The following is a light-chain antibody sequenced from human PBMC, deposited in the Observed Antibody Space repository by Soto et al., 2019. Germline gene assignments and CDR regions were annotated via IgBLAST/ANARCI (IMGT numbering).Light chain of an antibody. CDR1: QSISSY. V-gene: IGKV1-39*01. J-gene: IGKJ2*01. Sequence: DIQMTQSPSSLSASVGDRVTITCRASQSISSYLNWYQQKPGKAPKLLIYAASSLQSGVPSRFSGSGSGTDFTLTISCLQPEEFATYYCQQSYSTPSTFGQGTKLEIK. CDR3: QQSYSTPST. CDR2: AAS.